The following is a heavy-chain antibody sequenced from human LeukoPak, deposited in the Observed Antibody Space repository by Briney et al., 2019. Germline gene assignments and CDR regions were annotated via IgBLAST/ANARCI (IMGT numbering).Heavy chain of an antibody. CDR1: GGSFSGYY. CDR2: INHSGSP. Sequence: ASETLSLTCAVYGGSFSGYYWSWIRQPPGKGLEWIGEINHSGSPNYNPSLKSRVTISVDTSKNQFSLKLSSVTAADTAVYYCARGPPYCSGGSCYSLEDYWGQGTLVTVSS. V-gene: IGHV4-34*01. CDR3: ARGPPYCSGGSCYSLEDY. D-gene: IGHD2-15*01. J-gene: IGHJ4*02.